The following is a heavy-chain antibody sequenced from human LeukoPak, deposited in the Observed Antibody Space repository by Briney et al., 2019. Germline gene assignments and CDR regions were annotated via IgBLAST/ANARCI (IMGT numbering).Heavy chain of an antibody. Sequence: GGSLRLSCAASGFTFSNYGIHWVRQAPGKGLESVAVISYDGSNKNYADSVKGRFSISRDNYKNTLYLQMNSLRGERTAVYYCARDRCSSTTCNFDYWGQGTLVTVSS. CDR2: ISYDGSNK. D-gene: IGHD2-2*01. J-gene: IGHJ4*02. CDR3: ARDRCSSTTCNFDY. CDR1: GFTFSNYG. V-gene: IGHV3-30-3*01.